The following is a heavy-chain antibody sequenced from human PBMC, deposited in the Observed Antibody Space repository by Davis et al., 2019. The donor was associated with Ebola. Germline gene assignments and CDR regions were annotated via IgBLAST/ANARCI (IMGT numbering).Heavy chain of an antibody. D-gene: IGHD4-17*01. CDR3: ARRHDYGDYLGFDP. J-gene: IGHJ5*02. Sequence: GESLKISCAASGFTFSSYSMNWVRQAPGKGLEWVSSISSSSSYIYYADSVKGRFTISRDNAKNSLYLQMNSLRAEDTAVYYCARRHDYGDYLGFDPWGQGTLVTVSS. V-gene: IGHV3-21*01. CDR2: ISSSSSYI. CDR1: GFTFSSYS.